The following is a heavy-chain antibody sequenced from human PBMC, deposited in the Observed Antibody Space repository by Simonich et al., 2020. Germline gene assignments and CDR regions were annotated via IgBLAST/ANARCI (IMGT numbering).Heavy chain of an antibody. Sequence: QVQLVQSGAEVKKPGASVKVSCKASGYTFTGYYIHWVRQAPGQGLEGMGRNNPNRGGKNYAQKFQGRVTMTRDTSISTAYMELSRLRSDDTAVYYCASGWDWGFSHMSDYWGQGTLVTVSS. CDR1: GYTFTGYY. V-gene: IGHV1-2*06. D-gene: IGHD7-27*01. CDR3: ASGWDWGFSHMSDY. J-gene: IGHJ4*02. CDR2: NNPNRGGK.